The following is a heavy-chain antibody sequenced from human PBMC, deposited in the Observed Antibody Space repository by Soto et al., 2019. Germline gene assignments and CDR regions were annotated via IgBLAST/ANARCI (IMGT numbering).Heavy chain of an antibody. CDR3: ARDRSNSPDFFDY. Sequence: SETLSLTCAVSGDSISSVNWWSWVRQSPGQGLEWIGDIYHTGITNYNPSLQSRVTISVDKSKNEFSLELTSVSAADTAVYYCARDRSNSPDFFDYWGQGTLVTVS. CDR2: IYHTGIT. V-gene: IGHV4-4*02. D-gene: IGHD6-13*01. CDR1: GDSISSVNW. J-gene: IGHJ4*02.